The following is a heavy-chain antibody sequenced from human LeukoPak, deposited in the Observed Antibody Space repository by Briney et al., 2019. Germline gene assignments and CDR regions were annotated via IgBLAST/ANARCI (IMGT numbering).Heavy chain of an antibody. V-gene: IGHV4-34*01. J-gene: IGHJ4*02. CDR2: INHSGST. Sequence: SETLSLTCAVYGGSFSGYYWSWIRQPPGKGLEWIGEINHSGSTNYNPSLKSRVTISVDTSKNQFSLKLSSVTAAGTAVYYCARARGRGYSYGYYFDYWGQGTLVTVSS. CDR3: ARARGRGYSYGYYFDY. CDR1: GGSFSGYY. D-gene: IGHD5-18*01.